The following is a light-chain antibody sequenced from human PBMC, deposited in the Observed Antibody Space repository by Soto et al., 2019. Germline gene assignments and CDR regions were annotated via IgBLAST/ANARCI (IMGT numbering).Light chain of an antibody. V-gene: IGLV2-14*01. Sequence: QSALTQPASVSGSPGQSITISCTGTSSDVGGYNYVSWYQQHPGKAPKLMIYDVSNRPSGVSNRFSGSKSGNTASLTISGLQAEDEADYYCSSYTRSANYVFGTGTKVTVL. CDR3: SSYTRSANYV. CDR2: DVS. J-gene: IGLJ1*01. CDR1: SSDVGGYNY.